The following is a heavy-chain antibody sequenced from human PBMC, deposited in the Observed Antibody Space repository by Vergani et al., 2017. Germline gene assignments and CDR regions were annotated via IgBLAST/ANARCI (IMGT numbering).Heavy chain of an antibody. CDR3: ARGIAVAGTSSPRLVYYFDY. Sequence: QVQLQQWGAGLFKPSETLSLTCAVYGVSFSGYYWSWIRQPPGKGLEWIGEINHSGSTNYTPSLKSRVTISVDTSKTQFSLKLSSVTAADTAVYYCARGIAVAGTSSPRLVYYFDYWGQGTLVTVSS. CDR1: GVSFSGYY. V-gene: IGHV4-34*01. D-gene: IGHD6-19*01. CDR2: INHSGST. J-gene: IGHJ4*02.